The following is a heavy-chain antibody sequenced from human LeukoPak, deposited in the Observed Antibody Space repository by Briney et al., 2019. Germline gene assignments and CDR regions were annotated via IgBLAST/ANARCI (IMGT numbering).Heavy chain of an antibody. J-gene: IGHJ3*02. CDR1: GYTFTSYY. V-gene: IGHV1-46*01. D-gene: IGHD4-23*01. Sequence: ASVKVSCKASGYTFTSYYMHWVRQAPGQGLKWMGIINPSGGSTSYAQKFQGRVTMTRDTSTSTVYMELSSLRSEDTAVYYCASARDYGGNSDKAFDIWGQGTMVTVSS. CDR3: ASARDYGGNSDKAFDI. CDR2: INPSGGST.